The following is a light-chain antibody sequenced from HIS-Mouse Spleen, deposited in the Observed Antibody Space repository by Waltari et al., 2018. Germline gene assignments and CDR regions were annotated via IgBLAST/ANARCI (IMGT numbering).Light chain of an antibody. CDR1: QCISKY. Sequence: DIQMTQSPSSLSASVGDRVTITCRASQCISKYFAWYQQKPGKVPKLLIYAASPLQSGVHSRFSGSGSGTDFTLTISSLQPEDVATYYCQKYNSAPPFTFGPGTKVDIK. V-gene: IGKV1-27*01. CDR3: QKYNSAPPFT. CDR2: AAS. J-gene: IGKJ3*01.